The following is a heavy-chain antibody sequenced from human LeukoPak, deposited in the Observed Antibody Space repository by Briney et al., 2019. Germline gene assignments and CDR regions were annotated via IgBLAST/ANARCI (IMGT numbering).Heavy chain of an antibody. V-gene: IGHV4-61*02. CDR3: AKTLTAYYFLLFDY. D-gene: IGHD3-9*01. CDR1: GGSISSGSYY. CDR2: IYTSGST. J-gene: IGHJ4*02. Sequence: SQTLSLTCTVSGGSISSGSYYWSWIRQPAGKGLEWIGRIYTSGSTDYNPSLKSRVTISVDTSKNQFSLNLGSVTAADTAVYYCAKTLTAYYFLLFDYWGQGTLVTVSS.